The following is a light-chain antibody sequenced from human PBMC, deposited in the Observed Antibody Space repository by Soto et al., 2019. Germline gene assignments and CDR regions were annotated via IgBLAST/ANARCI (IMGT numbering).Light chain of an antibody. Sequence: TLSVSPGERATLSCRASQSVSSNLAWYQQKPGQAPRLLIYGASTRATGIPARFSGSGSGTEFTLTISSLQSEDFAVYYCQQYNNWPQTFGQGNKLDIK. V-gene: IGKV3-15*01. CDR1: QSVSSN. CDR3: QQYNNWPQT. J-gene: IGKJ1*01. CDR2: GAS.